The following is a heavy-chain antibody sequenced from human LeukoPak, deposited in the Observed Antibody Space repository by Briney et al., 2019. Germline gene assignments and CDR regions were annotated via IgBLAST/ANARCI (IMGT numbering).Heavy chain of an antibody. J-gene: IGHJ4*02. V-gene: IGHV1-18*01. CDR2: ISAYSGNT. CDR1: GYTFTSYG. CDR3: ARDLATTVTTLGGYYFDY. D-gene: IGHD4-17*01. Sequence: ASVKVSCKASGYTFTSYGINWVRQAPGQGLEWMGWISAYSGNTNYAQKLQDRVTMTTDTSTSTAYMELRSLRSEDTAVYYCARDLATTVTTLGGYYFDYWGQGTLVTVSS.